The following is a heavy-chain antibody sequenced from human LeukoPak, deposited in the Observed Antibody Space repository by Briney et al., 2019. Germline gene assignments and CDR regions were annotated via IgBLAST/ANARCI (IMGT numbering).Heavy chain of an antibody. CDR1: GFTFSSYS. Sequence: GGSLRLSCAASGFTFSSYSMHWVRQAPGKGLEWVAFIRYDGSNKYYADSVKGRFTISRDNSKNTLYLQMNNLRVEDTAVYYCARVQFQWFDPWGQGTLVTVSS. V-gene: IGHV3-30*02. J-gene: IGHJ5*02. CDR2: IRYDGSNK. D-gene: IGHD6-19*01. CDR3: ARVQFQWFDP.